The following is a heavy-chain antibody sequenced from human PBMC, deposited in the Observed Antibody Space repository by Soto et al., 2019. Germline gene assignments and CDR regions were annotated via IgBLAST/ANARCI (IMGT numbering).Heavy chain of an antibody. CDR2: IYYSGST. CDR3: ARTYGSSSYYYYMDV. CDR1: GGSISSYY. V-gene: IGHV4-59*08. Sequence: SETLSLTCTVSGGSISSYYWSWIRQPPGKGLESIGYIYYSGSTNYNPSLKSRVTISVDTSKNQFSLKLSSVTAADAAVYYCARTYGSSSYYYYMDVWGKGTTVTVSS. J-gene: IGHJ6*03. D-gene: IGHD6-6*01.